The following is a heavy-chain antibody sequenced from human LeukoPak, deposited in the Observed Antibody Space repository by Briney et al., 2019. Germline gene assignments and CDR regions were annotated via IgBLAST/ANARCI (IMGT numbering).Heavy chain of an antibody. CDR1: GYTFTSYD. CDR3: ARVHSSSWSIYYYYGMDV. J-gene: IGHJ6*02. CDR2: VNPNSGNT. D-gene: IGHD6-13*01. V-gene: IGHV1-8*01. Sequence: ASVKVSCKASGYTFTSYDINWVRQATGQGLEWMGWVNPNSGNTGYAQKFQGRVTMTRNTSISTAYMELSSLRSEDTAVYYCARVHSSSWSIYYYYGMDVWGQGTTVTVSS.